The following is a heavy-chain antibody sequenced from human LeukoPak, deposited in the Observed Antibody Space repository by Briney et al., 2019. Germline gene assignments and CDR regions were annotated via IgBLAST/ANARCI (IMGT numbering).Heavy chain of an antibody. CDR3: ARAPPTVTKHGMDV. D-gene: IGHD4-17*01. CDR2: IYSGENT. V-gene: IGHV3-53*01. CDR1: GITVSVND. Sequence: GGSLRLSCAASGITVSVNDMSWVRQAPGKGLEWVSVIYSGENTYYADSVKGRFTISRDNSKNTLYLQMNSLRAEDTAVYYCARAPPTVTKHGMDVWGQGTTVTVS. J-gene: IGHJ6*02.